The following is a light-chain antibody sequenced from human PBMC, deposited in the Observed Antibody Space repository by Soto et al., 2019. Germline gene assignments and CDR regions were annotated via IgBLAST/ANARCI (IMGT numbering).Light chain of an antibody. CDR1: QSISSW. CDR2: DAS. J-gene: IGKJ1*01. V-gene: IGKV1-5*01. Sequence: DIQMTQSPSTLSASVGDRVTITGRASQSISSWLAWYQQKPGKAPKLLIYDASSLESGVPSRFSGSGSGTEFTLTISSLQPDDFATYYCQQYNSYSWTFGQGTKV. CDR3: QQYNSYSWT.